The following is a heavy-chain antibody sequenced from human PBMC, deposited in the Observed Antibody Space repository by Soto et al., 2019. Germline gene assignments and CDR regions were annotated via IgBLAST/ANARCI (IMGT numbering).Heavy chain of an antibody. J-gene: IGHJ4*02. CDR2: IFHIGIT. V-gene: IGHV4-38-2*01. D-gene: IGHD6-19*01. Sequence: SETLSLTCAVSGYSISSGYYWGWIRPPPGKGLEWIGSIFHIGITYYNPSLKSRVTISLDTSKNQFSLKLSSVTAADTAVYYCARIAVAATRYCDYWGQGTLVTVSA. CDR1: GYSISSGYY. CDR3: ARIAVAATRYCDY.